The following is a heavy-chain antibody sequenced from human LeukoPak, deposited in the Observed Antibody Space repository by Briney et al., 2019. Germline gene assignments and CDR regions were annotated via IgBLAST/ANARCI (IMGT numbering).Heavy chain of an antibody. J-gene: IGHJ3*01. CDR3: ARNLGPFDV. V-gene: IGHV3-23*01. CDR2: IADAGT. D-gene: IGHD3-16*01. CDR1: GFSFGDYA. Sequence: GGSLRLSCAASGFSFGDYAMSWVRQAPGKGLEWVSTIADAGTYYADSVKGRFIISRDNSKNMLYLQLNSLRADDTAMYYCARNLGPFDVRGHGTMVTVSS.